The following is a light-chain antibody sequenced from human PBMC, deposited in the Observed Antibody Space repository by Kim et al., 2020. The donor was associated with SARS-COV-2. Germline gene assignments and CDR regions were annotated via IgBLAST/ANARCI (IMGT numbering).Light chain of an antibody. V-gene: IGLV3-21*03. J-gene: IGLJ3*02. Sequence: APGRKAEITWGGKNIGSKSVSRYQQKAGQAPVLVIYDKGARPSGSPERLSGSNAGNTATLTISRVEVGDEADYYCQVWDSSDDLGVFGGGTQLTVL. CDR3: QVWDSSDDLGV. CDR2: DKG. CDR1: NIGSKS.